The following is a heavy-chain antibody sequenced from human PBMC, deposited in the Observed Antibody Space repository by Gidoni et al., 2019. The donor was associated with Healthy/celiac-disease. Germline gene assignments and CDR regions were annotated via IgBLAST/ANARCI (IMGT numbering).Heavy chain of an antibody. CDR3: ARGAGYCSGGSCSYYYFDY. CDR1: VGTFSSYA. CDR2: IIPIFGTA. D-gene: IGHD2-15*01. J-gene: IGHJ4*02. V-gene: IGHV1-69*06. Sequence: KKPGSSVKVSCKASVGTFSSYAISWVRQAPGQGFEWMGGIIPIFGTANYAQKFQGRVTITADKSTSTAYMELGSLRSEDTAVYYCARGAGYCSGGSCSYYYFDYWGQGTLVTVSS.